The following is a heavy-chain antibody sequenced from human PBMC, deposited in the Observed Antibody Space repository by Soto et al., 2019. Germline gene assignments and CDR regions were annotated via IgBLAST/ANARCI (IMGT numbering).Heavy chain of an antibody. CDR1: GDSVSSVGFH. D-gene: IGHD3-3*01. J-gene: IGHJ4*02. Sequence: QVQLQESGPGLVKPSETLSLTCTVSGDSVSSVGFHWAWLRRPPGKGLEWIGYIYNGGSTYYRPSLESRVPMSLDATRNHYSLRLTSVTAADTAVYFCARAPVGLDTISYFDYWGQGKLVTVSS. V-gene: IGHV4-30-4*01. CDR3: ARAPVGLDTISYFDY. CDR2: IYNGGST.